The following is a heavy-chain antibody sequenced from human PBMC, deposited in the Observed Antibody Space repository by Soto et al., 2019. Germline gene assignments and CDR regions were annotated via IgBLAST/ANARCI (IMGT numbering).Heavy chain of an antibody. CDR2: IYYSGNT. Sequence: SETLSLTCTVSGGSISSYYWSWIRQPPGKGLEWIGYIYYSGNTNYTPSLKSRVTISVDTSKKHFSLKLSSVTAADTAVYYCARGIGGTSDYWGQGTLVTVSS. CDR1: GGSISSYY. J-gene: IGHJ4*02. V-gene: IGHV4-59*12. D-gene: IGHD2-15*01. CDR3: ARGIGGTSDY.